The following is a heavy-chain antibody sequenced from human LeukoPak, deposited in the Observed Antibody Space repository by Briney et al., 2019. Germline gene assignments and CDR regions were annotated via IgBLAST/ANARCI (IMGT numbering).Heavy chain of an antibody. CDR2: IYYSGST. V-gene: IGHV4-59*01. D-gene: IGHD6-13*01. CDR3: ARTYGSSGLGYFDL. Sequence: PSETLSLTCTVSGGSISSYYWSWIRQPPGKELEWIGYIYYSGSTNYSPSLKSRLTISVDTSKNQFSLKLSSVTAADTAVYYCARTYGSSGLGYFDLWGRGTLVTVSS. CDR1: GGSISSYY. J-gene: IGHJ2*01.